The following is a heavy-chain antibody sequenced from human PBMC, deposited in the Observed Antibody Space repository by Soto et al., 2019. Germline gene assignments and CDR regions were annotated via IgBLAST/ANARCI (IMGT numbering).Heavy chain of an antibody. J-gene: IGHJ3*01. V-gene: IGHV4-30-4*01. Sequence: QVQLQESGPGLVKPSQTLSLTCTVSGGSISSGDYYWSWIRQPPGKGLEWFGYIYYRGSTYYNPSLKSRVTISVHSSKHQLSLNLSSVTAADTAVYYCASDCYSIGEAFAFWGHVTMGTVSS. D-gene: IGHD2-21*01. CDR3: ASDCYSIGEAFAF. CDR2: IYYRGST. CDR1: GGSISSGDYY.